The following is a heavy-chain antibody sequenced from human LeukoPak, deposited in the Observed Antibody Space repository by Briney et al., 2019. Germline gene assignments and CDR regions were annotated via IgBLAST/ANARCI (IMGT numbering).Heavy chain of an antibody. CDR1: GYTFTSYD. CDR3: ARGRRRVPAAISH. D-gene: IGHD2-2*01. Sequence: ASVKVSCKASGYTFTSYDINWVRQATGQGLEWMGWMNPNSGNTGYAQKFQGRVTMTRNTSISTAYMELSSLRSEDTAVYCCARGRRRVPAAISHWGQGTLVTVSS. CDR2: MNPNSGNT. J-gene: IGHJ4*02. V-gene: IGHV1-8*01.